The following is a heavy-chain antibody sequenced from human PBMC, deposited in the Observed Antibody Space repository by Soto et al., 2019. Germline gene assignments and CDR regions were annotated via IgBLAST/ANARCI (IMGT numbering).Heavy chain of an antibody. V-gene: IGHV1-18*04. CDR1: GYTFTSYG. J-gene: IGHJ5*02. CDR3: ARDPTPHYYDSSGYFQGNWFDP. CDR2: ISAYNGNT. D-gene: IGHD3-22*01. Sequence: QVQLVQSGAEVKKPGASVKVSCKASGYTFTSYGISWVRQAPGQGLEWMGWISAYNGNTNYAQKLQGRVTTTTDTSTSTAYMELRSLRSDDTAVYSWARDPTPHYYDSSGYFQGNWFDPWGQGPLVTVSS.